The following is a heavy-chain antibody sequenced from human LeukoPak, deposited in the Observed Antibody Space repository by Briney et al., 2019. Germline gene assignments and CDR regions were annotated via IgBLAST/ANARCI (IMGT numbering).Heavy chain of an antibody. J-gene: IGHJ4*02. CDR3: ARDFGGYYGSKFDY. D-gene: IGHD3-10*01. Sequence: GGSLRLSCEASGFTFSSFGMNWVRQAPGKGLEWVSYISSSGSTIYYADSVKGRFTISRDNAKNSLYLQMNSLRAEDTAVYYCARDFGGYYGSKFDYWGQGTLVTVSS. CDR2: ISSSGSTI. CDR1: GFTFSSFG. V-gene: IGHV3-48*04.